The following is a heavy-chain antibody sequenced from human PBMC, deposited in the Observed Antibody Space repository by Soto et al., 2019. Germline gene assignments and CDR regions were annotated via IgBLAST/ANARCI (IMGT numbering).Heavy chain of an antibody. J-gene: IGHJ5*02. Sequence: GGSLRLSCAASGFTFSSYSMNWVRQAPGKGLEWLSYISSSSSTIYYADSVKGRFTISRDNAKNSLYLQMNSLRAEDKAVFYCARKGSSWYSLNWFDPWGQGTLVTVSS. D-gene: IGHD6-13*01. CDR2: ISSSSSTI. CDR3: ARKGSSWYSLNWFDP. V-gene: IGHV3-48*01. CDR1: GFTFSSYS.